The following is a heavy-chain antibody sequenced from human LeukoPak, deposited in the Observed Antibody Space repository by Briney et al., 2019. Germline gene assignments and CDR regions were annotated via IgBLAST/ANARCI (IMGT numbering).Heavy chain of an antibody. D-gene: IGHD2-2*01. J-gene: IGHJ5*02. CDR3: AREGVGGTLKYQLLKYWFDP. CDR1: GGTFSSYA. CDR2: IISIFGIV. V-gene: IGHV1-69*13. Sequence: SVKVSCKASGGTFSSYAINWVRQAPGQGLEWMGGIISIFGIVNYAQKFQGRVTITADESTSTAYMELSSLRSEDTAVYYCAREGVGGTLKYQLLKYWFDPWGQGTLVTVSS.